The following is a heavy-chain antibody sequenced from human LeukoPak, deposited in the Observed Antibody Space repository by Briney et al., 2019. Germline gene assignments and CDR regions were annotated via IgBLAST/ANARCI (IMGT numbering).Heavy chain of an antibody. CDR1: GFTFSSYG. D-gene: IGHD1-26*01. CDR2: IRYDGSNK. V-gene: IGHV3-30*02. J-gene: IGHJ3*02. Sequence: QAGGSLRLSCAASGFTFSSYGMHWVRQAPGKGLEWVAFIRYDGSNKYYADSVKGRFTISRDNSKNTLYLQMNSLRAEDTAVYYCAKDAGGSYARFDAFDIWGQGTMVTVSS. CDR3: AKDAGGSYARFDAFDI.